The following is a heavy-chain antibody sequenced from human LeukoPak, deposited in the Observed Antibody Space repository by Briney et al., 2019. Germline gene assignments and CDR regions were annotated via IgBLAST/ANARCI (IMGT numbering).Heavy chain of an antibody. CDR2: ISAYNGNT. J-gene: IGHJ4*02. D-gene: IGHD4-11*01. CDR3: ARWTTTYLDY. V-gene: IGHV1-18*01. CDR1: GYTFTSYG. Sequence: GASVKVSCKASGYTFTSYGISWVRQAPGQGLEWMGWISAYNGNTNYAQKFQGRVTMTRDTSTSTVYMELSSLRSEDSAVYYCARWTTTYLDYWGQGTLVTVSS.